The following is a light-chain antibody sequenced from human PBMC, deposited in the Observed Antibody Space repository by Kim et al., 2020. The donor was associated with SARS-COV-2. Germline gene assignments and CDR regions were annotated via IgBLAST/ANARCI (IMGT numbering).Light chain of an antibody. CDR3: NSRDNSGNHWV. CDR1: SLRSYY. Sequence: ALGQTVRITCQGDSLRSYYASWYQQKPGQAPVLVIYGKNNRPSGIPDRFSGSSSGNTASLTITGAQAEDEVDYYCNSRDNSGNHWVFGGGTQLTVL. V-gene: IGLV3-19*01. CDR2: GKN. J-gene: IGLJ3*02.